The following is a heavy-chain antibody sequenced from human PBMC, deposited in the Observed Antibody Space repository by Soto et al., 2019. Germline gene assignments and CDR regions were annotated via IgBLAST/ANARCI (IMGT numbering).Heavy chain of an antibody. J-gene: IGHJ6*02. CDR1: GGSISSGGYY. Sequence: QVQLQESGPGLVKPSQTLSLTCTVSGGSISSGGYYWSWIRQHPGKGLEWIGYIYYSGSTYYNPSLKSRVTISVDTSKNQFSLKLSSVTAADTAVYYCARAYYYGSGSYYNPVYYYGMDVWGQGTTVTVSS. D-gene: IGHD3-10*01. CDR2: IYYSGST. V-gene: IGHV4-31*03. CDR3: ARAYYYGSGSYYNPVYYYGMDV.